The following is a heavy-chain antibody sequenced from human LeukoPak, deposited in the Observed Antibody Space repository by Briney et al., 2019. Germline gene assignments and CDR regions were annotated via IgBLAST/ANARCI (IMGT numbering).Heavy chain of an antibody. CDR3: TRHEEGYDSSGYYPKYSY. V-gene: IGHV3-7*03. D-gene: IGHD3-22*01. CDR1: GFSFSSYW. Sequence: GGSLRLSCAASGFSFSSYWMSWVRQAPGKGLEWVANIKQDGREKYYVDSVKGRFTISRDNAKNSLYLQMNSLTTEDTAVYYCTRHEEGYDSSGYYPKYSYWGQGTLVTVSS. J-gene: IGHJ4*02. CDR2: IKQDGREK.